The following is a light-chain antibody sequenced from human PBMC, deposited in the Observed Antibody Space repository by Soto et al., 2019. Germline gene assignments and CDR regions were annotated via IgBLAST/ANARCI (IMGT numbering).Light chain of an antibody. CDR1: QDIKND. J-gene: IGKJ1*01. CDR2: AAT. Sequence: AIQMTQSPFYLSASVGDRVTITCRASQDIKNDLGWYQQEPGRAPKLLIYAATSLESGVPSRFSGSGSGTYFTLTISGLQPEDVATYFCLQDYSYPRTFGQGTKVDIK. V-gene: IGKV1-6*01. CDR3: LQDYSYPRT.